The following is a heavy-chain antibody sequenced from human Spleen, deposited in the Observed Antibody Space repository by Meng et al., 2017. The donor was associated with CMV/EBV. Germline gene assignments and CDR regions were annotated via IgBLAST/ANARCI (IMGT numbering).Heavy chain of an antibody. Sequence: ASVKVSCKASGYTFTSYDINWVRQATGQGLEWMGWMNPNSGNTGYAQKFQGRVTITADKSTNTAYMELSGLTSDDTAIYFCARDFSTGEMATISPFDIWGQGTMVTVSS. CDR2: MNPNSGNT. CDR3: ARDFSTGEMATISPFDI. J-gene: IGHJ3*02. D-gene: IGHD5-24*01. V-gene: IGHV1-8*01. CDR1: GYTFTSYD.